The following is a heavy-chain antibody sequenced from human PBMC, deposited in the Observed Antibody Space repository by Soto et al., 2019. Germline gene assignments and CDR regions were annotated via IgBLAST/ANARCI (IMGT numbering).Heavy chain of an antibody. CDR2: ISSSSSYI. J-gene: IGHJ6*02. CDR3: ARDLPRHIVVVTAIPNYYYGMDV. V-gene: IGHV3-21*01. Sequence: PGGTRRRPCAACGFTLSSYSMNGVRPAPGEGLEGVSSISSSSSYIYYADSVKGRFTISRDNAKNSLYLQMNSLRAEDTAVYYCARDLPRHIVVVTAIPNYYYGMDVWGQGTTVTVSS. D-gene: IGHD2-21*02. CDR1: GFTLSSYS.